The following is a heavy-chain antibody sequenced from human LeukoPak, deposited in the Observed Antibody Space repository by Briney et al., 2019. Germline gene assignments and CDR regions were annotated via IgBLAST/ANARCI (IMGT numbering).Heavy chain of an antibody. CDR2: INQGGSDK. CDR1: GFTFSDYY. CDR3: TRDRSRAEDD. J-gene: IGHJ4*02. D-gene: IGHD1-14*01. Sequence: GGSLRLSCAASGFTFSDYYMSWVRQAPGKGLEWVANINQGGSDKYYVDSVKGRFTISRDNANNLLYLQMNSLRGEDTAVYYCTRDRSRAEDDWGQGTLVTVSS. V-gene: IGHV3-7*01.